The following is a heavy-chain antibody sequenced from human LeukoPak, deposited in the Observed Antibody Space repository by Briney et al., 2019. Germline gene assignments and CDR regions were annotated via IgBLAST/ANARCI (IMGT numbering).Heavy chain of an antibody. CDR2: INHSGST. CDR1: GGSFSGYY. J-gene: IGHJ4*02. Sequence: SETLSLTCAVYGGSFSGYYWSWIRQPPGKGLEWIGEINHSGSTNYNPSLKSRGTISVDTSKNQFSLKLSSVTAADTAVYYCARRLAANYYDSSGYYSHWGQGTLVTVSS. V-gene: IGHV4-34*01. D-gene: IGHD3-22*01. CDR3: ARRLAANYYDSSGYYSH.